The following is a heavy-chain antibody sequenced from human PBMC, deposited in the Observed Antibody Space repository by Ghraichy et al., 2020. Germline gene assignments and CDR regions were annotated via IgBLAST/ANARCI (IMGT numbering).Heavy chain of an antibody. CDR1: GFTVSSNY. V-gene: IGHV3-53*01. J-gene: IGHJ4*02. CDR2: IYSGGST. Sequence: GGSLRLSCAASGFTVSSNYMSWVRQAPGKGLEWVSVIYSGGSTYYADSVKGRFTISRDNSKNTLYLQMNSLRAEDTAVYYCARYIAARVERYYFDYWGQGTLVTVSS. CDR3: ARYIAARVERYYFDY. D-gene: IGHD6-6*01.